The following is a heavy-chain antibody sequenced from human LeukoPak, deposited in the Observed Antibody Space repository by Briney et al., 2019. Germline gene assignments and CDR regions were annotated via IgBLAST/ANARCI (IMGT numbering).Heavy chain of an antibody. CDR1: GFTLSNYW. Sequence: GGSLRLSCAASGFTLSNYWMSWVRQAPGKGLEWVANIKQDGSAVYYVDSVKGRFTISRDNAKNSLYLQMNSLRAEDTAVYYCVRDRPGMGIGKWGQGTLVTVSS. CDR3: VRDRPGMGIGK. CDR2: IKQDGSAV. V-gene: IGHV3-7*01. D-gene: IGHD2-21*01. J-gene: IGHJ4*02.